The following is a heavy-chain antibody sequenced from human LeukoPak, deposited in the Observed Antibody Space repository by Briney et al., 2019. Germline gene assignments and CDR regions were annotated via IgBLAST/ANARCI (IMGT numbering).Heavy chain of an antibody. Sequence: ASVKVSCKASGYTFTAYYMHWVRQAPGQGLEWMGWFNPNSGDSNFAQKFQGRVTMTRDTSTSTAYVELSRLRSDDTAVYYCARARASAHFDSWGQGTLVTVFS. CDR2: FNPNSGDS. D-gene: IGHD1-26*01. J-gene: IGHJ4*02. V-gene: IGHV1-2*02. CDR1: GYTFTAYY. CDR3: ARARASAHFDS.